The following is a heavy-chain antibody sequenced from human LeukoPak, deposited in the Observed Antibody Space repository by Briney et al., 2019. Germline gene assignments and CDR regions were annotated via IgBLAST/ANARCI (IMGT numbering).Heavy chain of an antibody. J-gene: IGHJ4*02. CDR3: ARGNIVVVPAAILYYFDY. D-gene: IGHD2-2*01. CDR2: ISHCGST. CDR1: GGSFSGYY. V-gene: IGHV4-34*01. Sequence: SETLSLTCAVYGGSFSGYYWSWIRQPPGKGLEWIGEISHCGSTNYNPSLKSRVTISVGTSKNQFSLKLSSVTAADTAVYYCARGNIVVVPAAILYYFDYWGQGTLVTVSS.